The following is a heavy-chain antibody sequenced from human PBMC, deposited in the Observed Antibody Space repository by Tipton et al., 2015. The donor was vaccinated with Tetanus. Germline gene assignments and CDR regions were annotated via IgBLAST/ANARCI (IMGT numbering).Heavy chain of an antibody. CDR1: GFTFSSYA. D-gene: IGHD6-6*01. CDR3: ATFSPSVPAHFDY. Sequence: SLRLSCAASGFTFSSYAMSWVRQAPGKGLEWVSAISGSGGSTYYADSVKGRFTISRDNSKNTLYLQMNSLRAEDTAVYYCATFSPSVPAHFDYWGQGTLVTVSS. J-gene: IGHJ4*02. V-gene: IGHV3-23*01. CDR2: ISGSGGST.